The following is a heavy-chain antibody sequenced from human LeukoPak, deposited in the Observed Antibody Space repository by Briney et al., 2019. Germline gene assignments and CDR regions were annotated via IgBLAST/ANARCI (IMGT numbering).Heavy chain of an antibody. Sequence: PSETLSLTYTVSGGSISSYYWSWIRQPPGKGLEGIGYIYYSGSTNYNPSLKSRVTISVDTSKNQFSLKLSSVTAADTAVYYCAKEPPRRLPHYDILTGQTDYWGQGTLVTVSS. D-gene: IGHD3-9*01. CDR1: GGSISSYY. J-gene: IGHJ4*02. CDR2: IYYSGST. V-gene: IGHV4-59*12. CDR3: AKEPPRRLPHYDILTGQTDY.